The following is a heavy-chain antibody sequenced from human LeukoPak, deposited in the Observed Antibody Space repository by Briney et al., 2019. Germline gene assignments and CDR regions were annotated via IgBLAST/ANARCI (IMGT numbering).Heavy chain of an antibody. CDR1: GFTFSSYG. V-gene: IGHV3-33*01. J-gene: IGHJ5*02. D-gene: IGHD1-26*01. Sequence: GGSLRLSCAASGFTFSSYGMHWVRQAPGKGLEWVAVIWYDGSNKYYADSVKGRFTISRDNSKNTLYLRMNSLRAEDTAVYYCVRDSLGASSGWFDPWGQGTLVTVSS. CDR3: VRDSLGASSGWFDP. CDR2: IWYDGSNK.